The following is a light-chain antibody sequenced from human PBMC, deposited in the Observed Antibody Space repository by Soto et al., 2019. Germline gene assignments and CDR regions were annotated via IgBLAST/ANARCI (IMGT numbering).Light chain of an antibody. CDR1: SSNIGAGHV. Sequence: QSVLTQPPSVSGSPWQRVTISCTGSSSNIGAGHVVHWYQQFPGRAPNLLIYGSSNRPSGVPDRFSGSKSGTSASLAITGLQAEDEADYYCQSYDNTLSASVFGGGTQLTVL. CDR2: GSS. V-gene: IGLV1-40*01. CDR3: QSYDNTLSASV. J-gene: IGLJ2*01.